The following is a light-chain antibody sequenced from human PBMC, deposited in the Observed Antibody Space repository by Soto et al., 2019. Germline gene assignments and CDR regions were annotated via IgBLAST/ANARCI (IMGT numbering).Light chain of an antibody. Sequence: EIVMTQSPATLSVSPGETATLSCRASQSVGSAVAWYQHKPGQAPRLLIVAASIRATGVPGRFSGGGSGTESPPPSSSLQSEDLAVYSGQHNKTWPPLPLGGGTTVEIK. CDR3: QHNKTWPPLP. CDR1: QSVGSA. CDR2: AAS. V-gene: IGKV3-15*01. J-gene: IGKJ4*01.